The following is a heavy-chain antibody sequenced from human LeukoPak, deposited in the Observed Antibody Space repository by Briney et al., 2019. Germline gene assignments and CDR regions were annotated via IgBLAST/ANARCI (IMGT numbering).Heavy chain of an antibody. D-gene: IGHD2-2*01. V-gene: IGHV1-2*02. CDR2: INPNSGGT. Sequence: ASVKVSCKASGYTFTSYYMHWVRQAPGQGLEWMGWINPNSGGTNYAQKFQGRVTMTRDTSISTAYMELSRLRSDDTAVYYCARDPWTSSHYMDVWGKGTTVTVYS. J-gene: IGHJ6*03. CDR1: GYTFTSYY. CDR3: ARDPWTSSHYMDV.